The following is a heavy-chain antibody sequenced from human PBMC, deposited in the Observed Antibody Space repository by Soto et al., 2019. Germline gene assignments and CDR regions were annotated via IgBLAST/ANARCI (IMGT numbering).Heavy chain of an antibody. D-gene: IGHD3-16*01. Sequence: EVQLVESGGGLVQPGGSLRISCKGSGFSFSSYWMSWVRQAPGKGLEWVASIKQDESEKYYVDSVKGRFTISRDNVGDSVFLHMNRLSAEDTAVYFCVRDVGFDYVNWGQGTLVTVSS. J-gene: IGHJ4*02. V-gene: IGHV3-7*01. CDR2: IKQDESEK. CDR1: GFSFSSYW. CDR3: VRDVGFDYVN.